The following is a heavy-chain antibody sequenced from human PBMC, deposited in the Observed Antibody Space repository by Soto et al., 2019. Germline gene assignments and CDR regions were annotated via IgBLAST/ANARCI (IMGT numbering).Heavy chain of an antibody. J-gene: IGHJ4*02. CDR2: ISYDGSNK. CDR1: GFTFSSYA. Sequence: QVQLVESGGGVVQPGRSLRLSCAASGFTFSSYAMHWVRQAPGKGLEWVAVISYDGSNKYYADSVKGRFTISRDNSKNTLYLPMNSLRAEDTSVYYCARETYRSGWTPTCDYWGQGTLVTVSS. D-gene: IGHD6-19*01. V-gene: IGHV3-30-3*01. CDR3: ARETYRSGWTPTCDY.